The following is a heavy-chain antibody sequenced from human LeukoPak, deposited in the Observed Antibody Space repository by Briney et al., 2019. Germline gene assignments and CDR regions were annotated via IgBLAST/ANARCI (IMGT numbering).Heavy chain of an antibody. J-gene: IGHJ4*02. CDR1: GGSFSGYY. Sequence: SETLSLTCAVYGGSFSGYYWSWIRQPPGKELEWIGEINHSGSTNYNPSLKSRVTISVDTSKNQFSLKLSSVAAADTAVYYCARGRGSSYWGQGTLVTVSS. CDR3: ARGRGSSY. CDR2: INHSGST. D-gene: IGHD1-26*01. V-gene: IGHV4-34*01.